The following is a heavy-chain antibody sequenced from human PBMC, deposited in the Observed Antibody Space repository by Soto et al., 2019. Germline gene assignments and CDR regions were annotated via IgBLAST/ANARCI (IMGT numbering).Heavy chain of an antibody. V-gene: IGHV3-33*01. Sequence: QVQLVESGGGVVQPGRSLRLSCAASGFTFSSYGMHWVRQAPGKGLEWVAVIWYDGSNKYYADSVKGRFTISRDNSKNTLYLQMNSLRAEDTAVYYCARESRVYSSGPMVSFDYWGQGTLVTVSS. D-gene: IGHD6-19*01. CDR1: GFTFSSYG. CDR3: ARESRVYSSGPMVSFDY. CDR2: IWYDGSNK. J-gene: IGHJ4*02.